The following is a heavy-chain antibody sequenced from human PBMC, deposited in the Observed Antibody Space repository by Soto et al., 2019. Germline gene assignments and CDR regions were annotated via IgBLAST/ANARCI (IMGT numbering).Heavy chain of an antibody. J-gene: IGHJ4*02. D-gene: IGHD6-13*01. Sequence: SETLSLTCAVYGGSFSGYYWSWIRQPPGKGLEWIGEINHSGSTNYNPSLKSRVTISVDTSKNQFSLKLSSVTAADTAVYYCAREQGIAAAGTYYFDYWGQGTLVTVSS. CDR1: GGSFSGYY. V-gene: IGHV4-34*01. CDR3: AREQGIAAAGTYYFDY. CDR2: INHSGST.